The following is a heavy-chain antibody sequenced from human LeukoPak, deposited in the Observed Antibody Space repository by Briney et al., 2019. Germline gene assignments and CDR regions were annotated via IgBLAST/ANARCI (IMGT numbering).Heavy chain of an antibody. CDR2: ISYDGSNK. CDR1: GFTFSSYG. V-gene: IGHV3-30*18. D-gene: IGHD6-13*01. J-gene: IGHJ6*02. CDR3: AKDLAYSSSWYPVDYYYGMDV. Sequence: PGGSLRLSCAASGFTFSSYGMHWARQAPGKGLEWVAVISYDGSNKYYADSVKGRFTISRDNSKNTLYLQMNSLRAEDTAVYYCAKDLAYSSSWYPVDYYYGMDVWGQGTTVTVSS.